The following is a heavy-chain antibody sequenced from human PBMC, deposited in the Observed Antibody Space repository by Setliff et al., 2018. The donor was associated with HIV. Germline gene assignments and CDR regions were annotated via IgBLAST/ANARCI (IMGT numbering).Heavy chain of an antibody. J-gene: IGHJ6*02. D-gene: IGHD3-9*01. V-gene: IGHV1-18*01. CDR3: ARGPPRDILTGYYKWGRETYYYYYGMDV. Sequence: ASVKVSCKASGYTFTNFGIGWVRQAPGQGLEWMGWISTYSDETSSSQNPQDRLTITADESTSTAYMELSSLRSEDTAVYYCARGPPRDILTGYYKWGRETYYYYYGMDVWGQGTTVTVS. CDR1: GYTFTNFG. CDR2: ISTYSDET.